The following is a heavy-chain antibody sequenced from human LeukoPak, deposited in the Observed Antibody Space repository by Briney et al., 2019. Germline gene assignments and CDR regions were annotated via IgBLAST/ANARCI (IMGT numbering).Heavy chain of an antibody. J-gene: IGHJ4*02. V-gene: IGHV3-73*01. CDR2: IRSKADNYAT. CDR3: TQSNY. Sequence: PGGSLRLSCAASVFTFSGSPILWVRQAPGKGLEWVGRIRSKADNYATAYAASVQGRCTISRDDSKSTAYLQLNSLKTEDTAVYYCTQSNYWGQGALVTVSS. CDR1: VFTFSGSP.